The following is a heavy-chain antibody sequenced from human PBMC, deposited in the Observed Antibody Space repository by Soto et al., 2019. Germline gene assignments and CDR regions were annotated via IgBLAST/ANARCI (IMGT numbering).Heavy chain of an antibody. Sequence: ASVKVSCKVSGKTVTELSIHWVRQAPGKGLEWMGRLNSDDGESVYAQKFQGRVTMTEDTSTDTAYMELRSLRYEDTAVYYCARFWNTYFNNYWFDPWGQGTLVTVSS. V-gene: IGHV1-24*01. D-gene: IGHD3-3*01. CDR1: GKTVTELS. CDR3: ARFWNTYFNNYWFDP. CDR2: LNSDDGES. J-gene: IGHJ5*02.